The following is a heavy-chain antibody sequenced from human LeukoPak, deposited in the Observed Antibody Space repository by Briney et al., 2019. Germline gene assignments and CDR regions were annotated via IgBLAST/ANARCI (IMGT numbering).Heavy chain of an antibody. CDR2: IRYDGTNK. V-gene: IGHV3-30*02. J-gene: IGHJ3*02. D-gene: IGHD3-16*02. CDR3: AKVPTFGGLIVGARLDAFDI. CDR1: GFTFSNYD. Sequence: QPGGSLRLSCAASGFTFSNYDMHWVRQAPGKGLEWVAFIRYDGTNKYYVDSVKGRFTISRDNSKNTLYLQMNSLRAEDTALYYCAKVPTFGGLIVGARLDAFDIWGQGTMVTVSS.